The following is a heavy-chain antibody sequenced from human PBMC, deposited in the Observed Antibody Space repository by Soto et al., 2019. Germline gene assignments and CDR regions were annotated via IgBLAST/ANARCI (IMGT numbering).Heavy chain of an antibody. CDR2: IYYSGST. CDR1: GGSVSSGSYY. Sequence: QVQLQESGPGLVKPSETLSLTCTVSGGSVSSGSYYWSWIRQPPGKGLEWIGYIYYSGSTNYNPSLKSRVPISVDTSKNQFSLKLSSVTAADPAVYYCARPLYSYGPMDVWGQGTTVTVSS. D-gene: IGHD5-18*01. V-gene: IGHV4-61*01. CDR3: ARPLYSYGPMDV. J-gene: IGHJ6*02.